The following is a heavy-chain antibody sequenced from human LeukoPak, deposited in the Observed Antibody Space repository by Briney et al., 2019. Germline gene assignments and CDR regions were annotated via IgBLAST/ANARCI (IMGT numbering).Heavy chain of an antibody. Sequence: PSETLSLTCTVSGGSISGSTYYWGWIRQPPGKGLEWIGSIYYTGSTSYNTSLKSRVTISVDTSKNQFSLNLNSVTAADTAVYYCARHCRYYGDYINWFHPWGQGTLVTVSS. J-gene: IGHJ5*02. CDR1: GGSISGSTYY. V-gene: IGHV4-39*01. D-gene: IGHD4-17*01. CDR2: IYYTGST. CDR3: ARHCRYYGDYINWFHP.